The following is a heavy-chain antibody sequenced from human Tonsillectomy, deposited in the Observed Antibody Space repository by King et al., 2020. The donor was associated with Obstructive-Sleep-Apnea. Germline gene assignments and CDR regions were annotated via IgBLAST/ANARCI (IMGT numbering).Heavy chain of an antibody. Sequence: VQLVESGVEVKKPGASVKVSCKASGYTFTSFGISWVRQAPGQGLEWMGWISAYNGNKNLAQKFQGRVTMTTDTSTSTASMELRSLRSDDTAVYYCARDAAVAGHNWFDPWGQGTLVTVSS. V-gene: IGHV1-18*01. CDR1: GYTFTSFG. J-gene: IGHJ5*02. CDR2: ISAYNGNK. CDR3: ARDAAVAGHNWFDP. D-gene: IGHD6-19*01.